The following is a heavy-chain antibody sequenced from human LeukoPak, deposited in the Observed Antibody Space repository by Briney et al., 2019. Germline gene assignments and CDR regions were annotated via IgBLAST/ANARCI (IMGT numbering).Heavy chain of an antibody. V-gene: IGHV3-53*01. J-gene: IGHJ5*02. CDR1: DFTVGTNF. CDR3: VPGHYAGSAS. D-gene: IGHD2-2*01. Sequence: GGSLRLSCAASDFTVGTNFMSWVRQAPGKGLEWVSVIHSGGTTFYADSVKGRFTISRDNSKYTLYLQMNSLRAEDTAMYYCVPGHYAGSASWGQGTLVTVSS. CDR2: IHSGGTT.